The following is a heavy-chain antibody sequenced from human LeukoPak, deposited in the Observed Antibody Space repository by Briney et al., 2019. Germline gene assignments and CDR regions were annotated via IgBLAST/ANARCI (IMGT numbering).Heavy chain of an antibody. J-gene: IGHJ3*02. CDR2: ISYDGSNK. D-gene: IGHD5-24*01. CDR1: GFTFSSYG. Sequence: PGGSLRLSCAASGFTFSSYGMHWVRQAPGKGLEWVAVISYDGSNKYYADSVKGRFTISRDNSKNTLYLQMNSLRAEDTAVYYCARGRDGYNLVDAFDIWGQGIMVTVSS. CDR3: ARGRDGYNLVDAFDI. V-gene: IGHV3-30*03.